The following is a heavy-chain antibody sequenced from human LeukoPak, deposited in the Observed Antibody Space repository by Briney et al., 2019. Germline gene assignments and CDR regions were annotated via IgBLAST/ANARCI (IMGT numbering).Heavy chain of an antibody. CDR2: ITSGGNT. Sequence: GGSLRLSCAAPGFTVSSSSLSWVRQAPGKGLEWVSLITSGGNTYYADSVRGRFTVSRDNSKNTLFLQMNSLGADDTAVYYCARASYSSWTFFEYWGQGTLVTVSS. CDR3: ARASYSSWTFFEY. J-gene: IGHJ4*02. V-gene: IGHV3-53*01. D-gene: IGHD6-6*01. CDR1: GFTVSSSS.